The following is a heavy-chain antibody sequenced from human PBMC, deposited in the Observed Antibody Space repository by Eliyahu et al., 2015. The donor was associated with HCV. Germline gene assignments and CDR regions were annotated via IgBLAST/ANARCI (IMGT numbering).Heavy chain of an antibody. V-gene: IGHV3-9*01. J-gene: IGHJ4*02. D-gene: IGHD3-22*01. CDR1: GFTFDXYG. CDR3: AKGGGSGYYSPSDF. Sequence: EMQLVESGGGLVQPGRSLRLSCAASGFTFDXYGMHWVRXAPGKGLEWVSGISWNSDTVGYADSVKGRFTISRDNAKKSQYLQMNSLRAEDTALYYCAKGGGSGYYSPSDFWGQGTLVTVS. CDR2: ISWNSDTV.